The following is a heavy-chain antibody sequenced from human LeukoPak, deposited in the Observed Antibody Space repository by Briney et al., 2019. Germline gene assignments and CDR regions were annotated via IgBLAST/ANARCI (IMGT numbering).Heavy chain of an antibody. CDR1: GGSISSGSYD. Sequence: SETLSLTCTVSGGSISSGSYDWNWIRQHPGKGLEWIGYIYYSGSTNYNPSLKSRVTISVDTSKNQFSLKLSSVTAADTAVYYCARQSGIAVRGGWYFDLWGRGTLVTVSS. CDR2: IYYSGST. V-gene: IGHV4-31*03. D-gene: IGHD6-19*01. CDR3: ARQSGIAVRGGWYFDL. J-gene: IGHJ2*01.